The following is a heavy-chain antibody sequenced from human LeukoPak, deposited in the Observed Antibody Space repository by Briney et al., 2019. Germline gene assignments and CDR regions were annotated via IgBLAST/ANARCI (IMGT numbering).Heavy chain of an antibody. V-gene: IGHV1-69*13. D-gene: IGHD3-16*01. CDR2: IIPIFGTA. J-gene: IGHJ6*03. CDR3: ARGGPGGYYYYYYMDV. Sequence: SVKVSCKASGGTYSSYAISWVRQAPGQGLEWMGGIIPIFGTANYAQKFQGRVTITADESTSTAYMELSSLRSEDTAVYYCARGGPGGYYYYYYMDVWGKGTTVTVSS. CDR1: GGTYSSYA.